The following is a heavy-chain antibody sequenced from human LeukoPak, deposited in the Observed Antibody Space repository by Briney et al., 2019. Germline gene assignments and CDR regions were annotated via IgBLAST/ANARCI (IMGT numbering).Heavy chain of an antibody. CDR1: GLTFRNYP. Sequence: PGKSLSLSCAASGLTFRNYPMHWVRQAPGKGLQWVAIISSDGGNQDYGDAVKGRFTISRDNSKSVVFLHMNGLRPEDTAMYYCARDYHFYYYDNNAHTCDFWGQGTMLTVSS. V-gene: IGHV3-30-3*01. CDR2: ISSDGGNQ. J-gene: IGHJ3*01. D-gene: IGHD3-22*01. CDR3: ARDYHFYYYDNNAHTCDF.